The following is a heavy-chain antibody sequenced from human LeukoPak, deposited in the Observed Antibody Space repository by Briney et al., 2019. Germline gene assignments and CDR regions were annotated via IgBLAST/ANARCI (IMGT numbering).Heavy chain of an antibody. CDR2: IYPGDSDT. Sequence: PGGSLRLSCAASGFTFSSYAMSWVRQAPGKGLEWMGIIYPGDSDTRYSPSFQGQVTISADKSISTAYLQWSSPKALDTAMYYCARHGAAAGTFNAWFDPWGQGTLVTVSS. CDR3: ARHGAAAGTFNAWFDP. V-gene: IGHV5-51*01. D-gene: IGHD6-13*01. J-gene: IGHJ5*02. CDR1: GFTFSSYA.